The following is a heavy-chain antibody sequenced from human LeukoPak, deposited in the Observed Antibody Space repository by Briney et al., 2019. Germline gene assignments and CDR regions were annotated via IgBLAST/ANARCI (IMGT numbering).Heavy chain of an antibody. J-gene: IGHJ4*02. CDR1: GYTFTSYG. V-gene: IGHV1-18*01. CDR2: ISAYNGNT. Sequence: ASVKVSCKASGYTFTSYGISWVRQAPGQGLEWMGWISAYNGNTNYAQKLQGRVTMTTDTSTSTAYMELRSLRFDDTAVYYCARVYGSGSYFAVDYWGQGTLVTVSS. D-gene: IGHD3-10*01. CDR3: ARVYGSGSYFAVDY.